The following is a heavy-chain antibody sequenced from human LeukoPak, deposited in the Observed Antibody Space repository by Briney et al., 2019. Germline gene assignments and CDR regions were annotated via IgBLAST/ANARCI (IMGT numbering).Heavy chain of an antibody. CDR2: IYYRGST. D-gene: IGHD6-19*01. Sequence: PSETLSLTCTVSGDSISSYYWSWIRQPPGKGLEWIGYIYYRGSTNYNPSLKSRVTISVDTSKNQFSLKLSSVTAADTAVYYCARRHSSGWFYFDYWGQGTLVTVSS. CDR1: GDSISSYY. V-gene: IGHV4-59*08. CDR3: ARRHSSGWFYFDY. J-gene: IGHJ4*02.